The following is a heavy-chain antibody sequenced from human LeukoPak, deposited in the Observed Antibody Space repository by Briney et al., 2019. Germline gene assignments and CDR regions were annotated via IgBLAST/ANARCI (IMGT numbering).Heavy chain of an antibody. CDR3: ARPTRDYYDSSVWVGFDY. V-gene: IGHV1-69*04. D-gene: IGHD3-22*01. CDR1: GGTFSSYA. J-gene: IGHJ4*02. Sequence: ASVKVSCKASGGTFSSYAISWVRQAPGQGLEWMGRIIPILGIANYAQKFQGRVTITADKSTSTAYMELSSLRSEDTAVYYCARPTRDYYDSSVWVGFDYWGQGTLVTVSS. CDR2: IIPILGIA.